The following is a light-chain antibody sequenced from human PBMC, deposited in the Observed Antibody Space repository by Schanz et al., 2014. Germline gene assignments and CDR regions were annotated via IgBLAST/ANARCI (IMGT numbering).Light chain of an antibody. CDR2: EVS. V-gene: IGLV2-18*02. CDR3: SSYAGSTTYWL. J-gene: IGLJ3*02. Sequence: QSALTQPPSVSGSPGQSVTISCTGTSSDVGSYNRVSWYQEPPGTAPKLMIYEVSNRPSGVPDRFSGSKSGNTASLTISGLQAEDEADYYCSSYAGSTTYWLFGGGTKLTVL. CDR1: SSDVGSYNR.